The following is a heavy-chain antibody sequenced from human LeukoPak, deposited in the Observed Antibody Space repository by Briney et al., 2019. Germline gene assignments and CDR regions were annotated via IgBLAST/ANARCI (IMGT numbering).Heavy chain of an antibody. V-gene: IGHV3-49*04. D-gene: IGHD1-26*01. CDR3: ASLVGATVFDY. Sequence: GGSLRLSCTASGFTFGDYAMSWVRQAPGKGLEWVGFIRSKAYGGTTEYAASVKGRFTISRDDSKSIAYLQMNSLRAEDTAVYYCASLVGATVFDYWGQGTLVTVSS. J-gene: IGHJ4*02. CDR2: IRSKAYGGTT. CDR1: GFTFGDYA.